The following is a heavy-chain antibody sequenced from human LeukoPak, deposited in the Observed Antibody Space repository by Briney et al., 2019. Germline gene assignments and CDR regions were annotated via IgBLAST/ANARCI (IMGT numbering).Heavy chain of an antibody. CDR3: ARELSRWYFDL. Sequence: SETLSLTCAVSVGSISSGCYSWSWIRQPPGKGLEWIGYIYHSGSTYYNPSLKSRVTISVDRSKNQFSLKLSSVTAADTAVYYCARELSRWYFDLWGRGTLVTVSS. J-gene: IGHJ2*01. CDR1: VGSISSGCYS. CDR2: IYHSGST. D-gene: IGHD2-15*01. V-gene: IGHV4-30-2*01.